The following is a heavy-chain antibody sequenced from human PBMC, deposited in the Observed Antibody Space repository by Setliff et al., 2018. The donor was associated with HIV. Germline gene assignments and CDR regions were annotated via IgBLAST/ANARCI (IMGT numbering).Heavy chain of an antibody. CDR3: LGESSAAFDI. D-gene: IGHD3-10*01. CDR1: GFTFSKYY. CDR2: IKSKPDGGTT. J-gene: IGHJ3*02. Sequence: GGSLRLSCAASGFTFSKYYMNWVRQTPGKGLEWVGRIKSKPDGGTTDYAAPVKGRFTISIDDSKTTLYLQMDSLRVEDTAVYYCLGESSAAFDIWGQGTMVTVSS. V-gene: IGHV3-15*01.